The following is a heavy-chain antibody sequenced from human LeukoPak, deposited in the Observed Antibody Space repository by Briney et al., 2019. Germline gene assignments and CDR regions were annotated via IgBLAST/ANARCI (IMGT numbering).Heavy chain of an antibody. J-gene: IGHJ5*02. CDR3: AKDRPAVAAPDP. CDR2: ISGGGST. V-gene: IGHV3-23*01. CDR1: GFTFSSYA. D-gene: IGHD6-19*01. Sequence: GGSLRLSCAASGFTFSSYAMSWVRQAPGKGLEWVSAISGGGSTYYADSVKGRFTIFRDNSKNTLYLQMNSLRAEDTAVYYCAKDRPAVAAPDPWGQGTLVTVSS.